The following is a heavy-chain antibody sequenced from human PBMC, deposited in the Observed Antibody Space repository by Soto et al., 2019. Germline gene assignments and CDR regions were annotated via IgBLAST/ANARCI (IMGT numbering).Heavy chain of an antibody. J-gene: IGHJ4*02. CDR2: ISWDGGST. V-gene: IGHV3-43*01. Sequence: QPGGSLRLSCAASGFTFDDYTMHWVRQAPGKGLEWVSLISWDGGSTYYADSVKGRFTISRDNSKNSLYLQMNSLRTEDTALYYCAKDGPGIVGATQLAVGFDYWGQGTLVTVSS. D-gene: IGHD1-26*01. CDR1: GFTFDDYT. CDR3: AKDGPGIVGATQLAVGFDY.